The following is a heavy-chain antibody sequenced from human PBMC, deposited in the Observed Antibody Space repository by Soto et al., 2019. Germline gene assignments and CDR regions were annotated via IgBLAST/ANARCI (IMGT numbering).Heavy chain of an antibody. Sequence: QVQLVESGGGVVQPGRSLRLSCAASGFSFENYGMHWVRQAPGKGLEWVAAIWFNGSERKYGDSVKGRFTISRDNSKNTVFLQMKHPGAEGTAVYYCVRGNGYTYGPLGKWGQGTLVHGSS. D-gene: IGHD5-18*01. CDR1: GFSFENYG. CDR3: VRGNGYTYGPLGK. V-gene: IGHV3-33*01. CDR2: IWFNGSER. J-gene: IGHJ4*02.